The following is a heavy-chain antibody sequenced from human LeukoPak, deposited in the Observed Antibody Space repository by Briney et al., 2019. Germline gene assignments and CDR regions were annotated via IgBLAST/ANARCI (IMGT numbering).Heavy chain of an antibody. CDR3: ARDRVSVGTVTTPGY. CDR1: GFTFSSYA. J-gene: IGHJ4*02. V-gene: IGHV3-30*04. CDR2: ISYDGSNK. Sequence: GGSLRLSCAASGFTFSSYAMHWVRQAPGKGLEWVAVISYDGSNKYYADSVKGRFTISRDNSKNTLYLQMNSLRAEDTAVHYCARDRVSVGTVTTPGYWGQGTLVTVSS. D-gene: IGHD4-17*01.